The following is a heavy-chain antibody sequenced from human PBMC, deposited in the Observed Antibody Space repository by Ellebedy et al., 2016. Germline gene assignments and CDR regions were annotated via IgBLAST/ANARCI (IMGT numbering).Heavy chain of an antibody. D-gene: IGHD6-13*01. Sequence: GESLKISXAASGFTFSSYAMSWVRQAPGKGLEWVSAISGSGGSTYYADSVKGRFTISRDNSKNTLYLQMNSLRAEDTAVYYCAKGAPSSWLPDYWGQGTLVTVSS. CDR3: AKGAPSSWLPDY. CDR2: ISGSGGST. CDR1: GFTFSSYA. J-gene: IGHJ4*02. V-gene: IGHV3-23*01.